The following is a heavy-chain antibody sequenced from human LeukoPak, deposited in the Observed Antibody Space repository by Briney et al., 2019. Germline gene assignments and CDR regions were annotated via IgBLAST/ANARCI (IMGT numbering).Heavy chain of an antibody. CDR1: GYSFFYYW. CDR3: PRFLVTNPPSNSYHNMNA. CDR2: IYPADSHI. Sequence: GESLKISCTGSGYSFFYYWIGWVRQMPGKGLEWMAMIYPADSHIRYSPSFQGQVTISADTSISTAYLQWSSLKASDTAIYYCPRFLVTNPPSNSYHNMNAWAKGPTFTVS. J-gene: IGHJ6*03. D-gene: IGHD2-2*01. V-gene: IGHV5-51*01.